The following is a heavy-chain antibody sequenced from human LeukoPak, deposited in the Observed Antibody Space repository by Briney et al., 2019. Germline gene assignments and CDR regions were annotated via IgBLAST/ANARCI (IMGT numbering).Heavy chain of an antibody. V-gene: IGHV1-69*13. D-gene: IGHD3-9*01. CDR3: ARDPYYDILTGYLIRGTFDI. J-gene: IGHJ3*02. Sequence: SVKVSCKASGGTFSSYAISWVRQAPGQGLEWMGGIVPIFGSANYAQKFQGRVTITADESTTTAYMELTGLRSEDTAVYYCARDPYYDILTGYLIRGTFDIWGLGTMVTVSS. CDR2: IVPIFGSA. CDR1: GGTFSSYA.